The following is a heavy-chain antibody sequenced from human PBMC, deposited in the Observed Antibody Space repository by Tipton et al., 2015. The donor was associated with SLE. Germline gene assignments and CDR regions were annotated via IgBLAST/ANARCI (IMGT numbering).Heavy chain of an antibody. J-gene: IGHJ5*02. V-gene: IGHV4-39*07. CDR2: GYYSGNT. D-gene: IGHD5-18*01. CDR3: ARLHGYSYGLNWFDP. CDR1: GGSISSSSYY. Sequence: TLSLTCTVSGGSISSSSYYWAGIRRPPGKGLEWVGSGYYSGNTYYNPSLKSRVTISVDTSKNQFSLRLTSVIAADTAVYYCARLHGYSYGLNWFDPWGQGTLISVSS.